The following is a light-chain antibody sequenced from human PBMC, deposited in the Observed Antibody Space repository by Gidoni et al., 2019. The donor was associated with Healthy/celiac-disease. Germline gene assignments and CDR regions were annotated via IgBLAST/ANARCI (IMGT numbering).Light chain of an antibody. CDR3: QQYGSSPRT. Sequence: EIVLTQSPGTLSLSPGERATLSCRASQSVSSSYLAWYQQKPGQAPRLLIYGASSRATGIPDRFSGSGSGIDFTLTISRLEPEDFAVYYCQQYGSSPRTFGQXTKVEIK. CDR1: QSVSSSY. J-gene: IGKJ1*01. V-gene: IGKV3-20*01. CDR2: GAS.